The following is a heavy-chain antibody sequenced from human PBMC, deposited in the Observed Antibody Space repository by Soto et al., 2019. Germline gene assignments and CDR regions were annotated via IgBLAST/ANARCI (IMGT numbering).Heavy chain of an antibody. V-gene: IGHV4-39*01. CDR3: ARLVTAVTGDSYGMDV. J-gene: IGHJ6*02. CDR1: GGSISSSSYY. CDR2: IYYSGST. Sequence: QLQLQESGPGLVKPSETLSLTCTVSGGSISSSSYYWGWIRQPPGKGLEWIGSIYYSGSTYYNPSLKSRVTISVDTSKNQFSLKLSSVTAADTAVYYCARLVTAVTGDSYGMDVWGQGTTVTVSS. D-gene: IGHD2-21*02.